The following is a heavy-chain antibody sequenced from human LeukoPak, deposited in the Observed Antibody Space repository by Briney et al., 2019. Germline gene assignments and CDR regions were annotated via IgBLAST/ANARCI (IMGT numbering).Heavy chain of an antibody. CDR3: AKDGLYYDSSGY. CDR2: ISSSSSYI. Sequence: GGSLRLSCAASGFTFSSYSMIWVRQAPGKGLEWVSSISSSSSYIYYADSVKGRFTISRDNSKNTLYLQMNSLRAEDTAVYYCAKDGLYYDSSGYWGQGTLVTVSS. D-gene: IGHD3-22*01. J-gene: IGHJ4*02. V-gene: IGHV3-21*04. CDR1: GFTFSSYS.